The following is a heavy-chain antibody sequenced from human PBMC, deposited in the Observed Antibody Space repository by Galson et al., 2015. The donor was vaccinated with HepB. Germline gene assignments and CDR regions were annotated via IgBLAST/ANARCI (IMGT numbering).Heavy chain of an antibody. V-gene: IGHV1-46*01. Sequence: SVKVSCKASGYTFTSYHMHWVRQAPGQGLEWMGIINPSGGSTSYAQKFQGRVTMTRDTSTSTVYMELSSLRSEDTAVYYCARDGDYDYVWGSYPIGGGAFDIWGQGTMVTVSS. CDR3: ARDGDYDYVWGSYPIGGGAFDI. CDR2: INPSGGST. CDR1: GYTFTSYH. J-gene: IGHJ3*02. D-gene: IGHD3-16*02.